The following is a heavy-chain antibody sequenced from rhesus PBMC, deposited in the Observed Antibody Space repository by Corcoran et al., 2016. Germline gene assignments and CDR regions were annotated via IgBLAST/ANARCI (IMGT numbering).Heavy chain of an antibody. D-gene: IGHD2-2*01. CDR1: GGSISSAYA. J-gene: IGHJ4*01. CDR3: ARATGDCTSRSCSWSYYVDN. CDR2: MYTSTGNT. Sequence: QVQLKESGPGLVKPSETLSLTCTVSGGSISSAYAWAWIRQPPGKGLEWIVTMYTSTGNTYHNPSLKRRVTMSKDTSKNQFSRNLRSVTAADTAVYYCARATGDCTSRSCSWSYYVDNWGQGVPGTVSS. V-gene: IGHV4S7*01.